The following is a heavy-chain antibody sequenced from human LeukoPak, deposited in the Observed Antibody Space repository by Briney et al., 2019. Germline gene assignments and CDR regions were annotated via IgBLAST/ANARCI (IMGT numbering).Heavy chain of an antibody. J-gene: IGHJ6*03. D-gene: IGHD3-22*01. Sequence: SETLSLTCAVYGGSFSGYYWSWIRQPPGKGLEWIGSIYYSGSTYYNPSLKSRVTISVDTSKNQFSLKLSSVTAADTAVYYCARVYDSSGYYLIRYYYYYMDVWGKGTTVTVSS. CDR3: ARVYDSSGYYLIRYYYYYMDV. CDR1: GGSFSGYY. CDR2: IYYSGST. V-gene: IGHV4-34*01.